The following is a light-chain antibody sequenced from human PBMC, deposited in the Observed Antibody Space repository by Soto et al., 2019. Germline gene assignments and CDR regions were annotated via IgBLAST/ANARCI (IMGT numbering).Light chain of an antibody. Sequence: EIVLTQSPGTLSLSPGERATLSCRASQSFSRNYLAWYQQKPGQAPRLLIYVASSRATGIPDRFSGSGSGTDFTLTISRLEPEDFAVYYCQQYASSSRTFGQGTKVDIK. V-gene: IGKV3-20*01. J-gene: IGKJ1*01. CDR1: QSFSRNY. CDR3: QQYASSSRT. CDR2: VAS.